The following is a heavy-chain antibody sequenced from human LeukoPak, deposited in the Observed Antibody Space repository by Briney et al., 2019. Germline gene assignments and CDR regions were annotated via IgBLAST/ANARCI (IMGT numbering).Heavy chain of an antibody. CDR2: ISPRSATI. D-gene: IGHD4-17*01. Sequence: PGGSLRLSCGASGFTFSTHGMIWVRQAPGKGLEWVSYISPRSATIYYADSVKGRFTISRDDARNSLFLQMHSLRAGDTAVYYCARERGPTVTTWYFDLWGRGTLVTVSS. J-gene: IGHJ2*01. V-gene: IGHV3-48*01. CDR3: ARERGPTVTTWYFDL. CDR1: GFTFSTHG.